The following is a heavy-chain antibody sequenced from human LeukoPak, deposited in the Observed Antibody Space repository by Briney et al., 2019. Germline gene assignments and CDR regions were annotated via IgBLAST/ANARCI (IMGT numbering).Heavy chain of an antibody. J-gene: IGHJ4*02. Sequence: PGGSLRLSCAASGFTFSNYWMSWVRQAPGKGLEWVANIKQDGTEKYYVDSVKGRFTISRDSAKNSLYLQMNSLRAEDTAVYYCARDLPPTYFFDSWGQGTLVTVSS. CDR1: GFTFSNYW. CDR2: IKQDGTEK. V-gene: IGHV3-7*01. CDR3: ARDLPPTYFFDS.